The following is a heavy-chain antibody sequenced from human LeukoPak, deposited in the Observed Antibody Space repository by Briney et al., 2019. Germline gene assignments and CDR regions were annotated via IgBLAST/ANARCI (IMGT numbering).Heavy chain of an antibody. V-gene: IGHV3-48*02. CDR3: ARLHSGWYEFDY. CDR2: ISSSGSTI. D-gene: IGHD6-19*01. Sequence: GGSLRLSCAASGFTFSSYNMNWVRQAPGKGLEWVSYISSSGSTIFSADSVKGRFTISRDNAKNSLYLQMNSLRDEDTAVYYCARLHSGWYEFDYWGQGTLVTVSS. J-gene: IGHJ4*02. CDR1: GFTFSSYN.